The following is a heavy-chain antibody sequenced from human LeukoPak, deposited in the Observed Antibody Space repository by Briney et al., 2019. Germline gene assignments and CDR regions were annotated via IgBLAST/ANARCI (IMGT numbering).Heavy chain of an antibody. Sequence: GGSLRLSCAASGFTVSSNYMSWVRQAPGKGLEWVSVIYSGGSTYYADSVKGRFTISRDNSKNTLYLQMNSLRAEDTAVYYCARRENYYDSSGNYSHYLDYWGQGTLVTVSS. CDR2: IYSGGST. V-gene: IGHV3-66*01. CDR1: GFTVSSNY. D-gene: IGHD3-22*01. J-gene: IGHJ4*02. CDR3: ARRENYYDSSGNYSHYLDY.